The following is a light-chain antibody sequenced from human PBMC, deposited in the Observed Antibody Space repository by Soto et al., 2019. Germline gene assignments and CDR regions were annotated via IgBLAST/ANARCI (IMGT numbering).Light chain of an antibody. Sequence: EIVMTQSPGTLSLSPVERATLSCMASQSVSSRLAWYQQKPCQAPRLLIYGASSRATGIPARFSGSGSGTDFTLTINSLQAEDVAVYYCQQYYNNPRTFGQGTKVDIK. CDR1: QSVSSR. J-gene: IGKJ1*01. CDR2: GAS. V-gene: IGKV3D-15*01. CDR3: QQYYNNPRT.